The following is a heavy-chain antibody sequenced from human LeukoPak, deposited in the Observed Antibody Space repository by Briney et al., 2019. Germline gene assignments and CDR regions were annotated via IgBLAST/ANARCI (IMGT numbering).Heavy chain of an antibody. V-gene: IGHV4-59*08. D-gene: IGHD6-19*01. Sequence: SETLSLTCTVSGVSMSGYYWSWIRQPPGKGLEWIGYIYYSWSTNYNPSLKSRVAISVDTSKNQFSLKLSSVTAADTAVYYCARLTGIAVAGTSSLHYYYYYGMDVWGQGTTVTVSS. CDR2: IYYSWST. CDR1: GVSMSGYY. J-gene: IGHJ6*02. CDR3: ARLTGIAVAGTSSLHYYYYYGMDV.